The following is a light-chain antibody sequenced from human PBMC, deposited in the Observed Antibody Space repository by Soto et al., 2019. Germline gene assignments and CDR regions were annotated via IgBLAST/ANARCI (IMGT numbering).Light chain of an antibody. CDR3: QSYDISLHNYV. Sequence: QPVLTQPPSVSGAPGQRVSISCTGSTSNIGAPYDVHWYQHLPGTAPKLLIYGDNNRPSGVPDRVSGSKSGTSASLAITRLQAEDEADYYCQSYDISLHNYVFGTGTKLTVL. J-gene: IGLJ1*01. V-gene: IGLV1-40*01. CDR1: TSNIGAPYD. CDR2: GDN.